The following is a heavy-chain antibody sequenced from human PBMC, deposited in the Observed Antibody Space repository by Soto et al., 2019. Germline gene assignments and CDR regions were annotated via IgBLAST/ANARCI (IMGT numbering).Heavy chain of an antibody. CDR2: IKQDGSEK. Sequence: EVQLVESGGGLVQPGGSLRLSCEASGFTFNSYWMTWIRQAPGKGLEWVANIKQDGSEKYYVDSVKGRFTISRDNSKNSLYLQMNSLRAADTAIYYCARGLWDYVWGAYRFDAFDIWGQGTMVTVS. V-gene: IGHV3-7*01. J-gene: IGHJ3*02. CDR1: GFTFNSYW. D-gene: IGHD3-16*02. CDR3: ARGLWDYVWGAYRFDAFDI.